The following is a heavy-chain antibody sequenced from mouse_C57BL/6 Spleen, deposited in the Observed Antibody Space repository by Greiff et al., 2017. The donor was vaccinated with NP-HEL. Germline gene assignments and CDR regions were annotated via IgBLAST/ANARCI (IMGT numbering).Heavy chain of an antibody. V-gene: IGHV1-80*01. D-gene: IGHD1-2*01. Sequence: VQLQQSGAELVKPGASVKISCKASGYAFSSYWMNWVKQRPGKGLEWIGQIYPGDGDTNYNGKFKGKATLTADKSSSTAYMQLSSLTSEDSAVYFCARGPSHGGFDYWGQGTTLTVSS. CDR2: IYPGDGDT. J-gene: IGHJ2*01. CDR1: GYAFSSYW. CDR3: ARGPSHGGFDY.